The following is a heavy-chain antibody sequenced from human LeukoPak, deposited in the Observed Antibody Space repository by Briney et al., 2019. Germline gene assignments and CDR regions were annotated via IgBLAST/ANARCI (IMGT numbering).Heavy chain of an antibody. V-gene: IGHV3-48*01. CDR3: ARGAYYYED. CDR1: GFTFSSHS. J-gene: IGHJ4*02. Sequence: GGSLRLSCAASGFTFSSHSMNWVSQAPGKGLEWVSYISSSSSTIYYADSVKGRFTISRDNAKNSLYLQMNSLRAEDTAVYYCARGAYYYEDWGQGTLVTVSS. CDR2: ISSSSSTI. D-gene: IGHD3-22*01.